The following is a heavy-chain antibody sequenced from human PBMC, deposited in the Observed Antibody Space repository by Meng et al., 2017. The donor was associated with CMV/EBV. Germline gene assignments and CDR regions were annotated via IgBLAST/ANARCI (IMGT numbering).Heavy chain of an antibody. CDR3: ARDLVVPPEDYYGMDV. V-gene: IGHV3-9*01. D-gene: IGHD2-2*01. CDR2: ISWNSGSI. CDR1: GFTFDDYA. Sequence: GGSLRLSCAASGFTFDDYAMHWVRQAPGKGLEWVSGISWNSGSIGYADSVKGRFTISRDNAKNSLYLQMNSLRAEDTALYYCARDLVVPPEDYYGMDVWGQGTTVTVSS. J-gene: IGHJ6*02.